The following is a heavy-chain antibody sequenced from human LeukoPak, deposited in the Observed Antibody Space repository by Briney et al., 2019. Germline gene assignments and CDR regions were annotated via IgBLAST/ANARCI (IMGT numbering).Heavy chain of an antibody. CDR1: GCTFSDFY. D-gene: IGHD3-3*02. J-gene: IGHJ4*02. V-gene: IGHV1-2*02. Sequence: ASVKVSCKTSGCTFSDFYIHWVRQAPGQGLEYVGWITPKSGDTYSPQRFQGRVTMTRDASISTAYMELSSLRSDDTAVYFCARVRLADERAWAYWGQGTLVTVSS. CDR2: ITPKSGDT. CDR3: ARVRLADERAWAY.